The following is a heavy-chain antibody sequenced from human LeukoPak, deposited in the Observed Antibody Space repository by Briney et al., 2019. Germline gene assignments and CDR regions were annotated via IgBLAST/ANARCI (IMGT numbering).Heavy chain of an antibody. V-gene: IGHV3-48*01. D-gene: IGHD4-11*01. CDR1: GYTFSDYG. J-gene: IGHJ4*02. CDR3: ARDLGSNIDN. Sequence: GGSLRLSCAASGYTFSDYGINWVRQAPGKGLEWISYISASGATIQYADSVKGRFTISRDNSKNTLYLQMNSLRAEDTAVYYCARDLGSNIDNWGQGTLVTVSS. CDR2: ISASGATI.